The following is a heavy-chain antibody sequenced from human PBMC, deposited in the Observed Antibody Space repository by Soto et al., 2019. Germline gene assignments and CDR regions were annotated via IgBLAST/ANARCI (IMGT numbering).Heavy chain of an antibody. CDR1: VFIFIDYS. CDR2: IGGPGTDT. CDR3: AKDGINSKGKHDGFDV. J-gene: IGHJ3*01. V-gene: IGHV3-23*01. D-gene: IGHD4-4*01. Sequence: PVVSLILSCSSSVFIFIDYSMRWFRQAPGKGLECVSAIGGPGTDTYYADSVRGRFTVSRDNFRNTLYLQMNSLGAEDTAVYYCAKDGINSKGKHDGFDVWGQGKMVTVSS.